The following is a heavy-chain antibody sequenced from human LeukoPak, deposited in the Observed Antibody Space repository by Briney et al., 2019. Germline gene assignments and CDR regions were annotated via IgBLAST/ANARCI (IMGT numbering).Heavy chain of an antibody. Sequence: GGPLRLSCAASGFTFSSYGMHWVRQAPGKGLEWVAVISYDGSNQYYADSVKGRFTISRDNSKNTLYLQMNSLRAEDTAVYYCAKDKGGGYGNDGFDIWGRGTMVTVSS. J-gene: IGHJ3*02. CDR1: GFTFSSYG. V-gene: IGHV3-30*18. CDR3: AKDKGGGYGNDGFDI. D-gene: IGHD3-16*01. CDR2: ISYDGSNQ.